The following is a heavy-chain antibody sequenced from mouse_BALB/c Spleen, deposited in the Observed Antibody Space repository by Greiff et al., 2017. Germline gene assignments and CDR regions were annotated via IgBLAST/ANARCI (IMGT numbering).Heavy chain of an antibody. CDR1: GYTFTDYE. CDR3: TRWNGYYAWFAY. Sequence: VQLQQSGAELVRPGASVTLSCKASGYTFTDYEMHWVKQTPVHGLEWIGAIDPETGGTAYNQKFKGKATLTADKSSSTAYMELRSLTSEDSAVYYCTRWNGYYAWFAYWGQGTLVTVSA. D-gene: IGHD2-3*01. CDR2: IDPETGGT. V-gene: IGHV1-15*01. J-gene: IGHJ3*01.